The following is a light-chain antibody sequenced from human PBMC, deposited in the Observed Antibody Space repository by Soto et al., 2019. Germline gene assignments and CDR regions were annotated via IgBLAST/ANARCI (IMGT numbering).Light chain of an antibody. CDR3: QQRSNWPPVIT. Sequence: EIVLTHSPATLSLSPGERATLSCRASQSFSSYLAWYQQKPGQAPRLLIYDASKRATGIPARFSGRGSGTDFTLTISILEPEDFAVYYCQQRSNWPPVITFGQGTRLEIK. CDR1: QSFSSY. J-gene: IGKJ5*01. V-gene: IGKV3-11*01. CDR2: DAS.